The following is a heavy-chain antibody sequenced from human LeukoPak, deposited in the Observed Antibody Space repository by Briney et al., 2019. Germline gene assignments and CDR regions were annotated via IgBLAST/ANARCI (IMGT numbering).Heavy chain of an antibody. CDR2: FYYSGST. D-gene: IGHD1-26*01. CDR3: ARQGYTASYYFLDF. CDR1: GGSISSYY. V-gene: IGHV4-59*08. J-gene: IGHJ4*02. Sequence: SETLSLTCSVSGGSISSYYWSWIRQPPGKGLEWIGFFYYSGSTDCNPSLRSRVTISVDMSKNQFSLKLTSVTAADTAVYFCARQGYTASYYFLDFWSQGTLVTVSP.